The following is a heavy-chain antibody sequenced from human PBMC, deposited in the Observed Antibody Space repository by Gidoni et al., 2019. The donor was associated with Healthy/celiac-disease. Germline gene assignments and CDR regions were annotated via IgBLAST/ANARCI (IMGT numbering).Heavy chain of an antibody. CDR3: ARDGVVVVVPAANTEDGMDV. V-gene: IGHV3-21*01. Sequence: EVQLVESGGGLVKPGGSLRLACAASGFTFSSYSMNWVRQAPGKGLELVSSISSSSSYIYYADSVKGRFTISRDNAKNSLYLQMNSLRAEDTAVYYCARDGVVVVVPAANTEDGMDVWGQGTTVTVSS. D-gene: IGHD2-2*01. CDR1: GFTFSSYS. J-gene: IGHJ6*02. CDR2: ISSSSSYI.